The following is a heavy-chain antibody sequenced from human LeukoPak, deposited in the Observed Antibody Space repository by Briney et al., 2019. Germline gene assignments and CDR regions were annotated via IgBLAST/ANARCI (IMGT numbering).Heavy chain of an antibody. CDR3: ARDHNHYGSGSYVSQAFDI. J-gene: IGHJ3*02. V-gene: IGHV1-18*01. CDR2: ISAYNGNT. CDR1: GYTFTSYG. D-gene: IGHD3-10*01. Sequence: ASVKVSCKASGYTFTSYGISWVRQAPGQGLEWMGWISAYNGNTNYAQKLQGRVTMTTDTSTSTAYMELRSLRSDDTAVYYCARDHNHYGSGSYVSQAFDIWGQGTMVTVSS.